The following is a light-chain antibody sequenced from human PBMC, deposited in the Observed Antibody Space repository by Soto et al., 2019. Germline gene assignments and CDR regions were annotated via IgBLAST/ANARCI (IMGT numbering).Light chain of an antibody. CDR1: QSVRSSY. V-gene: IGKV3-20*01. Sequence: EIVLTQSPGIVSLSPGERATLSCRASQSVRSSYLAWYQQKFGQAPRILIYVTYIRAAGIPDRFSGSGSGTDFTLTISRLEPEDFALYYCQQYGNSITFGGGTKVEIK. J-gene: IGKJ4*01. CDR2: VTY. CDR3: QQYGNSIT.